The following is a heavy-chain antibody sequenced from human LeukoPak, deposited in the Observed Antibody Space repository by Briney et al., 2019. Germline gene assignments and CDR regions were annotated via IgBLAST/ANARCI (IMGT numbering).Heavy chain of an antibody. CDR2: ISGDGVST. V-gene: IGHV3-43*02. CDR3: ARESGKFDY. CDR1: GLPIGDFA. J-gene: IGHJ4*02. Sequence: PGGSLRLSCVASGLPIGDFAMHWVRQAPGKGLEGVSLISGDGVSTFYADSVKGRFSISRDNSKNSLSLEMNSLRTEDTAMYYCARESGKFDYWGQGTLVAVSS.